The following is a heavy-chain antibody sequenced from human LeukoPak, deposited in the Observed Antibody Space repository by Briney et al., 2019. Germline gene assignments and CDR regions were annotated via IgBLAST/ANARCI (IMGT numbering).Heavy chain of an antibody. CDR3: VKDSPPRYSGSPPAY. J-gene: IGHJ4*02. CDR2: ITNRGDTV. CDR1: GFTFSDYY. D-gene: IGHD1-26*01. Sequence: PGGSLRLSCAASGFTFSDYYMTWVRQAPGKGLEWLSYITNRGDTVFYADSVKGRFTVSRDNAKRSLYLQIESLRDDDTAVYYCVKDSPPRYSGSPPAYWGQGTLVTVSS. V-gene: IGHV3-11*01.